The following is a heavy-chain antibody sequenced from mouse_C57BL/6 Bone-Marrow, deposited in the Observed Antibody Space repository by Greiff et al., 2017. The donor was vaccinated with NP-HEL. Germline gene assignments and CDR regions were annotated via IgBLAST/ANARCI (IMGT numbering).Heavy chain of an antibody. J-gene: IGHJ4*01. CDR2: INPYNGGT. V-gene: IGHV1-19*01. D-gene: IGHD2-1*01. CDR1: GYTFTDYY. CDR3: AREGYYGNLYAMDY. Sequence: EVKLQESGPVLVKPGASVKMSCKASGYTFTDYYMNWVKQSHGKSLEWIGVINPYNGGTSYNQKFKGKATLTVDKSSSTAYMELNSLTSEDSAVYYCAREGYYGNLYAMDYWGQGTSVTVSS.